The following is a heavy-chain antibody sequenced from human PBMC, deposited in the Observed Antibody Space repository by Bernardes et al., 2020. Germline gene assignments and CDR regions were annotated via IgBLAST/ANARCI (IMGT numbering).Heavy chain of an antibody. D-gene: IGHD2-2*01. J-gene: IGHJ4*02. CDR2: INHSGST. V-gene: IGHV4-34*01. CDR1: GGSFSGYY. Sequence: SETLSLTCAVYGGSFSGYYWSWIRQPPGKGLEWIGEINHSGSTNYNPSLKSRVTISVDTSKNQFSLKLSSVTAADTAVYYCARAGTADIVVVPAAASSGTFDYWGQGTLVTVSS. CDR3: ARAGTADIVVVPAAASSGTFDY.